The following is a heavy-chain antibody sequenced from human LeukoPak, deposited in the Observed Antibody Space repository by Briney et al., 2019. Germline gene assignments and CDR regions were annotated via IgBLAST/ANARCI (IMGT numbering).Heavy chain of an antibody. CDR1: EFSVGSNY. V-gene: IGHV3-23*01. Sequence: GGSLRLSCAASEFSVGSNYMTWVRQAPGKGLEWVSDISGSGSNTYYADSVKGRFTISRDNSKNTLYLQMNSLRVEDTAVYYCAKKYSTGLDPWGQGTLVTVSS. J-gene: IGHJ5*02. CDR2: ISGSGSNT. CDR3: AKKYSTGLDP. D-gene: IGHD1-26*01.